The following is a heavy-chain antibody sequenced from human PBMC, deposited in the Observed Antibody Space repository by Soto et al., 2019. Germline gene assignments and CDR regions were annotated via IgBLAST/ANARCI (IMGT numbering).Heavy chain of an antibody. J-gene: IGHJ6*02. CDR3: TTGVTSRGMDV. CDR1: GYSFTSYW. Sequence: GESLKISCKVSGYSFTSYWIGCVRQMPGKGLECMGIIYPGDSDTRYSPSFQGQVTISADKSISTAYLQMNSLKTEDTAVYYCTTGVTSRGMDVWGQGTTVTVSS. CDR2: IYPGDSDT. V-gene: IGHV5-51*01. D-gene: IGHD2-21*02.